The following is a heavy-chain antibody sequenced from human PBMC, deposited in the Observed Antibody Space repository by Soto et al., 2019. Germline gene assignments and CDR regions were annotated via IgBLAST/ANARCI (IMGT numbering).Heavy chain of an antibody. CDR3: ARGRTVRNYADDSSDYFYFFDH. D-gene: IGHD3-22*01. CDR2: VYYTGST. V-gene: IGHV4-59*01. CDR1: GDSISTFY. Sequence: KPSETLSLTCTVSGDSISTFYWGWMRQSPGKELEWIGYVYYTGSTNYNPSLKSRVTISVDRSKNQFSLKLTSANAADTAVYYCARGRTVRNYADDSSDYFYFFDHWGQGTQVTVS. J-gene: IGHJ4*02.